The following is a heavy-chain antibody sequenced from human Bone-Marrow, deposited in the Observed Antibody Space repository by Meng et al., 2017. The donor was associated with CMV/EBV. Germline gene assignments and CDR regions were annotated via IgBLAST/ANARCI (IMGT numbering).Heavy chain of an antibody. D-gene: IGHD1-26*01. V-gene: IGHV3-30*02. Sequence: GESLKISCAASGFTFSSYGMHWVRQAPGKGLEWVAFIRYDGSNKYYADSVKGRFTISRDNSKKTLYLQMNSLRAEDTAVYYCASGELLIDYWGQGTLVTVSS. J-gene: IGHJ4*02. CDR3: ASGELLIDY. CDR1: GFTFSSYG. CDR2: IRYDGSNK.